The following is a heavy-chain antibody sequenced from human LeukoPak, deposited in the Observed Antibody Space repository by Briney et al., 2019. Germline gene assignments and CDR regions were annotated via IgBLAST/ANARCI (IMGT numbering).Heavy chain of an antibody. Sequence: SETLSLTCTVSGASISGYYWSWIRQPAGKGLEWIGHVSTSGSTNYNPSLKSRVTMSVDTSKNQFPLKLSSVTAADTALYYCARAPGGDFWSGSQYFFDYWGQGTLVTVSS. D-gene: IGHD3-3*01. V-gene: IGHV4-4*07. CDR2: VSTSGST. CDR1: GASISGYY. CDR3: ARAPGGDFWSGSQYFFDY. J-gene: IGHJ4*02.